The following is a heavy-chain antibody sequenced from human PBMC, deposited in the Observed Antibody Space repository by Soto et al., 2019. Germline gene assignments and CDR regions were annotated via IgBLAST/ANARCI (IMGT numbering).Heavy chain of an antibody. CDR2: IDPSDSYT. V-gene: IGHV5-10-1*01. J-gene: IGHJ4*02. Sequence: GESLKISCKGSGYSFTSYWISWVRQMPGKGLEWMERIDPSDSYTNYSPSFQGHVTISADKSISTAYLQWSSLKASDTAMYYCARHEYCSGGSCPYYFDYWGQGTLVTSPQ. CDR3: ARHEYCSGGSCPYYFDY. CDR1: GYSFTSYW. D-gene: IGHD2-15*01.